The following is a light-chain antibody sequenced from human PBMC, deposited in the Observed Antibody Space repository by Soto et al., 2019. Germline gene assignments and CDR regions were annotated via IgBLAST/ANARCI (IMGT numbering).Light chain of an antibody. CDR1: QSVSSS. CDR3: QQYNNWPRT. Sequence: EIVMTQSPATLSVSPGERATLSCRASQSVSSSLAWYQQKPGQAPRLLIYGASTRATGIPTRFSGSGSGTEFTLTISSLQSEDFAVYYCQQYNNWPRTFGHGTKVDI. V-gene: IGKV3-15*01. CDR2: GAS. J-gene: IGKJ1*01.